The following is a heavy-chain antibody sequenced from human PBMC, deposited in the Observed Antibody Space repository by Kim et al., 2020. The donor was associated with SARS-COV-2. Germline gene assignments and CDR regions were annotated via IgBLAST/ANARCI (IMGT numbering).Heavy chain of an antibody. J-gene: IGHJ4*02. V-gene: IGHV3-9*01. Sequence: ESVKGRFTISRDNAKNSLYLQMNSLRAEDTALYYCAKDTDYDFWSGYFDYWGQGTLVTVSS. CDR3: AKDTDYDFWSGYFDY. D-gene: IGHD3-3*01.